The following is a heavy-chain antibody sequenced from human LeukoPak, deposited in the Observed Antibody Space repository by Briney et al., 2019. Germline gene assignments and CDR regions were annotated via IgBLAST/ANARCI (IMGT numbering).Heavy chain of an antibody. Sequence: GGSPRLSCAASGFTFSSYAMSWVRQAPGKGLEWVSSISSSSSYIYYADSVKGRFTISRDNAKNSLYLQMNSLRAEDTAVYYCARAVAGTMVIDFWGQGTLVTVSS. CDR3: ARAVAGTMVIDF. CDR1: GFTFSSYA. CDR2: ISSSSSYI. D-gene: IGHD6-19*01. V-gene: IGHV3-21*01. J-gene: IGHJ4*02.